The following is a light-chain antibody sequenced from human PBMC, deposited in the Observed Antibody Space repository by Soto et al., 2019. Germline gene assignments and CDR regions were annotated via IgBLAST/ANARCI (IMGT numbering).Light chain of an antibody. Sequence: EVVMTQSPATLSVSPGERATLSCGASLSVSNDLAWYQQKPGQSPRLLIYAASTRATGIPARFSGSGSGTEFTLTISSLQSEDFAIYYCQQYNNWPRTFGQGTKVEV. CDR2: AAS. CDR3: QQYNNWPRT. J-gene: IGKJ1*01. V-gene: IGKV3-15*01. CDR1: LSVSND.